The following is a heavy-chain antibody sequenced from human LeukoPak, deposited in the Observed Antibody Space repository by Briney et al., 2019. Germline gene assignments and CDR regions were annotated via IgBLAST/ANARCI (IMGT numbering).Heavy chain of an antibody. V-gene: IGHV4-38-2*01. D-gene: IGHD2-15*01. CDR1: GYSISSGYY. CDR3: ARGVGIDY. Sequence: PSETLSLTCAVSGYSISSGYYWGWTRQPPGKGLEWIGSNYHSGSTSYNPSLKSRVTISVDTSKNQLSLKLHSGTAADTGIDYCARGVGIDYWGQGTLVTVSS. CDR2: NYHSGST. J-gene: IGHJ4*02.